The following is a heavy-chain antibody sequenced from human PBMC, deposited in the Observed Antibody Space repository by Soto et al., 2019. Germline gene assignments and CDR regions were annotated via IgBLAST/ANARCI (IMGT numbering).Heavy chain of an antibody. D-gene: IGHD6-19*01. Sequence: GGSLRLSCAASGFTFSGYWMSWVRQAPGKGLEWVANIKQDGSEKYYVDSVKGRFTISRDNAKNSLYLQMNSLRAEDTAVYYCARVGIAVAGPTNPFDNWRQGTLVTVSS. V-gene: IGHV3-7*01. CDR2: IKQDGSEK. CDR3: ARVGIAVAGPTNPFDN. CDR1: GFTFSGYW. J-gene: IGHJ4*02.